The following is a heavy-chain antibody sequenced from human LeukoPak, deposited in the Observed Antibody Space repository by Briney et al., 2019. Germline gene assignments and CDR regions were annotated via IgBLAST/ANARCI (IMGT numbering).Heavy chain of an antibody. CDR2: IRSKANSYAT. D-gene: IGHD2-2*01. CDR1: GFTFSGSA. Sequence: GGSLRLSCAASGFTFSGSAMHWVRQASGKGLEWVGRIRSKANSYATAYAASVKGRFTISRDDSKNTAYLQMNSLKTEDTAVYYCTRPFGCSSTGCYRDYWGQGTLVTVSS. CDR3: TRPFGCSSTGCYRDY. J-gene: IGHJ4*02. V-gene: IGHV3-73*01.